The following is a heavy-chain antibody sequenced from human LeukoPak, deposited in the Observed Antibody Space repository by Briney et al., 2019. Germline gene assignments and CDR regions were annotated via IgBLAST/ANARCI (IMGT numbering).Heavy chain of an antibody. CDR3: ARESACGTTNCLAPADWLDP. J-gene: IGHJ5*02. CDR2: LNPNSGGT. D-gene: IGHD2-2*01. Sequence: ASVKVSCKASGYTFTGYFLHWVRQAPGQGLEWMGWLNPNSGGTNYAQKFQGRVTMTRDTSIATSYMEVDSLTSDDTAVYYCARESACGTTNCLAPADWLDPWGQGTLVIVSS. CDR1: GYTFTGYF. V-gene: IGHV1-2*02.